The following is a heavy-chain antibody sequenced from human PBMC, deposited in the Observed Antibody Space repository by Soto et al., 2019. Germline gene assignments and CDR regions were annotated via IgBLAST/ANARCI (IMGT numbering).Heavy chain of an antibody. Sequence: EVQLLESGGGLVQPGGSLRLSCAASGFTFSSYALSWVRQAQGKGREWVSGISGSGGNTYYADSRKGRFTISRDNSKNTLYLQMNSLRAEDTAVYYCAKDDADVSPNWFDPWGQGTLVTVSS. D-gene: IGHD2-8*01. J-gene: IGHJ5*02. V-gene: IGHV3-23*01. CDR2: ISGSGGNT. CDR1: GFTFSSYA. CDR3: AKDDADVSPNWFDP.